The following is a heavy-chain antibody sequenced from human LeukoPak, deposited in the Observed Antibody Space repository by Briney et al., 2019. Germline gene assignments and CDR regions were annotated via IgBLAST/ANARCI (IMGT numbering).Heavy chain of an antibody. V-gene: IGHV3-48*03. Sequence: GGSLRLSCAASGFTFSSYEMNWVRQAPGRGLEWVSYISSSGSTIYYADSVKGRFTISRDNAKNSLYLQMNSLRAEDTAVYYCAREIVGATGGTSFDYWGQGTLVTVSS. CDR3: AREIVGATGGTSFDY. CDR1: GFTFSSYE. D-gene: IGHD1-26*01. J-gene: IGHJ4*02. CDR2: ISSSGSTI.